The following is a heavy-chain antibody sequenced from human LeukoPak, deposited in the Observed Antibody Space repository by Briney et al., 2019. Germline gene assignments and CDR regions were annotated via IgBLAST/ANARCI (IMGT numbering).Heavy chain of an antibody. CDR3: ARGGDIVVGGDYFDY. D-gene: IGHD2-15*01. CDR2: ISSSSSYI. CDR1: GFTFSSYS. V-gene: IGHV3-21*01. J-gene: IGHJ4*02. Sequence: GGSLRLPCAASGFTFSSYSMNWVRQAPGKGLEWVSSISSSSSYIYYADSVKGRFTISRDNAKNSLYLQMNSLTAEDTAVYYCARGGDIVVGGDYFDYWGQGTLVTVSS.